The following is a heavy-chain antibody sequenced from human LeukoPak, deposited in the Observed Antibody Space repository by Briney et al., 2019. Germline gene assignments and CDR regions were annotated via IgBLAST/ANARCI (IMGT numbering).Heavy chain of an antibody. CDR3: ARDLDYFDSSGSHRRRNYSDY. V-gene: IGHV3-53*01. CDR2: IHSDGST. D-gene: IGHD3-22*01. CDR1: GLTVSTNY. Sequence: GGSLGLSCAAAGLTVSTNYMTWVRQAPGKGLEWVSIIHSDGSTYYADSVKGRFTISRDNYKNTLYLQMNSLRGEDTAMYYCARDLDYFDSSGSHRRRNYSDYCGQGTLVTVSS. J-gene: IGHJ4*02.